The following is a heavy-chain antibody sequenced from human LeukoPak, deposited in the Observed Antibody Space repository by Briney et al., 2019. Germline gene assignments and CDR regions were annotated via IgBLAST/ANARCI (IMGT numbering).Heavy chain of an antibody. D-gene: IGHD3-3*01. CDR1: GFTFSSYA. CDR3: AKDRGAVFGVVIGGYYFDY. Sequence: GGSLRLSCVASGFTFSSYAMSWVRQAPGKGLEWVSAISGSGGSTYYADSVKGRFTISRDNSKNTLYLQMNSLRAEDTAVYYCAKDRGAVFGVVIGGYYFDYWGQGTLVTVSS. CDR2: ISGSGGST. J-gene: IGHJ4*02. V-gene: IGHV3-23*01.